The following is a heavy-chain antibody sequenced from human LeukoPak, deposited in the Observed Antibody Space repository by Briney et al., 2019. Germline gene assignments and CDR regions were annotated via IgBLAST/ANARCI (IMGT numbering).Heavy chain of an antibody. D-gene: IGHD4/OR15-4a*01. J-gene: IGHJ5*02. CDR2: ISTNGINT. CDR1: GFTLSNYA. V-gene: IGHV3-23*01. CDR3: AKETQVLSGFDP. Sequence: GGSLRPSCAASGFTLSNYAMSWVRQAPGKGLEWVSAISTNGINTYYADSVKGRFTISRDNSKNTLYLQMNSLRAEDTAVYYCAKETQVLSGFDPWGQGTLVTVSS.